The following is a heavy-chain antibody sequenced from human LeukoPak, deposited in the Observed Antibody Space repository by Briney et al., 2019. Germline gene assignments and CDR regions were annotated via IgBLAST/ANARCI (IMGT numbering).Heavy chain of an antibody. D-gene: IGHD6-19*01. CDR2: IYSGGST. CDR3: ASSASGSAPPEYYFDY. Sequence: GGSLRLSCAASGFTVSSNYMSWVRQAPGKGLEWVSVIYSGGSTYYADSVKGRFTISRDNSKNTLYLQMNSLRAEDTAVYYCASSASGSAPPEYYFDYWGQGTLVTVSS. V-gene: IGHV3-53*01. J-gene: IGHJ4*02. CDR1: GFTVSSNY.